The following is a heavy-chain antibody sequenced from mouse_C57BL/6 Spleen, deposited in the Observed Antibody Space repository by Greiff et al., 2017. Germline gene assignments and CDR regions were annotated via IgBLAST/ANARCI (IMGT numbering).Heavy chain of an antibody. CDR3: ARGEDYGNWFAY. D-gene: IGHD1-1*01. CDR2: IYPGDGDT. Sequence: VKLLESGPELVKPGASVKISCKASGYAFSSSWMNWVKQRPGKGLEWIGRIYPGDGDTNYNGKFKGKATLTADKSSSTAYMQLSSLTSEDSAVYFCARGEDYGNWFAYWGQGTLVTVSA. J-gene: IGHJ3*01. CDR1: GYAFSSSW. V-gene: IGHV1-82*01.